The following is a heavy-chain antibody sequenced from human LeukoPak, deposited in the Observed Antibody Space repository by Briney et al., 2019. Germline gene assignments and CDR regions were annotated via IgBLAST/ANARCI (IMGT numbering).Heavy chain of an antibody. D-gene: IGHD6-19*01. CDR2: IYSGGST. CDR3: ARGYSSGWYWEYFQH. CDR1: GFTFSDYY. V-gene: IGHV3-66*01. J-gene: IGHJ1*01. Sequence: SGGSLRLSCAASGFTFSDYYMSWIRQAPGKGVGWDSVIYSGGSTYYEDSVKGRFTISRDNSKNTLYLKMNSLRADDTAVYYCARGYSSGWYWEYFQHWGQGTLVTVSS.